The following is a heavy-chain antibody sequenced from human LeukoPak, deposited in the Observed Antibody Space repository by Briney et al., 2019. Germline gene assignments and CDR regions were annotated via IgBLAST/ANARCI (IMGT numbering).Heavy chain of an antibody. D-gene: IGHD2-2*01. V-gene: IGHV4-59*01. Sequence: SETLSLTCTVSGGSISSYYWSWIRQPPGKGLEWIGYIYYSGSTNYNPSLKSRVTISVDTSKNQFSLKLSSVTAADTAVYYCARGARAMPLDYWGQGTLVTVSS. CDR3: ARGARAMPLDY. CDR2: IYYSGST. CDR1: GGSISSYY. J-gene: IGHJ4*02.